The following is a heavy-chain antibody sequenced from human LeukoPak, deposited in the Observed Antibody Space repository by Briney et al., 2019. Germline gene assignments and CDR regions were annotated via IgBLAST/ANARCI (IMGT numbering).Heavy chain of an antibody. CDR3: ARDRGIAVAGTPRRIYYFDY. CDR2: ISAYNGNT. CDR1: GYTFTSYG. Sequence: ASVKVSCKASGYTFTSYGISWVRQAPGQGLEWMGWISAYNGNTTYAQKLQGRVTMTTDTSTSTAYMELRSLRSDDTAVYYCARDRGIAVAGTPRRIYYFDYWGQGTLVTVSS. V-gene: IGHV1-18*01. J-gene: IGHJ4*02. D-gene: IGHD6-19*01.